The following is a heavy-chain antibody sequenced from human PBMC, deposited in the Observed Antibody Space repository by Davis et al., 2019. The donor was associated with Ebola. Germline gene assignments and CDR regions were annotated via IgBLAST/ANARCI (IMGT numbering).Heavy chain of an antibody. CDR2: ISSISSYI. V-gene: IGHV3-21*01. D-gene: IGHD6-6*01. CDR3: ARDNFEQLVLDY. Sequence: GESLKISCAASGFTFSSYSMNWVSQAPGKGLEWGASISSISSYIYYADSVKGRLSIARDNAKNSLYLQMNSRRAEDTAVYYCARDNFEQLVLDYWGQGTLVTVSS. J-gene: IGHJ4*02. CDR1: GFTFSSYS.